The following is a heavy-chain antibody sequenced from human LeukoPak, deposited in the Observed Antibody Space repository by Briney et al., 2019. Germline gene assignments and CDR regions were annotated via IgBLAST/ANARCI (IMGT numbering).Heavy chain of an antibody. CDR1: GGSISSYY. J-gene: IGHJ4*02. V-gene: IGHV4-59*01. D-gene: IGHD4-17*01. Sequence: SESLSLTCTVSGGSISSYYWSWIRQPPGKGLEWIGYIYNSGSTYYNPSLKSRVTISVDTSKHQFSLKLSSVTAADTAVYYCARRPTVTTFFDYWGQGTLVSVCS. CDR3: ARRPTVTTFFDY. CDR2: IYNSGST.